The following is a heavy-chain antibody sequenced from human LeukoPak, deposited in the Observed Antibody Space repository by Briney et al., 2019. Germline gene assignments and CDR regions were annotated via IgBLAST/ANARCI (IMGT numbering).Heavy chain of an antibody. Sequence: GASVKVSCKASGGTFSSYAISWVRQAPGQGLEWMGRIIPILGIANYAQKFQGRVTITADKSTSTAYMELSSLRSEDTAVYYCAXXXXXXYDSSGYSCFEYWGQGTLVTVSS. J-gene: IGHJ4*02. V-gene: IGHV1-69*04. CDR1: GGTFSSYA. CDR3: AXXXXXXYDSSGYSCFEY. CDR2: IIPILGIA. D-gene: IGHD3-22*01.